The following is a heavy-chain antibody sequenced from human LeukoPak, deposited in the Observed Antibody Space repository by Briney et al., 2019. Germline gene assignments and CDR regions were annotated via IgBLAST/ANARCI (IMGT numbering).Heavy chain of an antibody. V-gene: IGHV3-48*03. CDR3: ARGRRLWFGETHDAFDM. CDR2: ISSSGGSI. CDR1: GFIFGEYE. Sequence: GGSLRLSCAASGFIFGEYEMNWVRQAPGKGLEWVSYISSSGGSIYNADSVRGRFTISRNNGKNSLYLQMNSLRAEDTAVYYCARGRRLWFGETHDAFDMWGVGAMVTVSS. J-gene: IGHJ3*02. D-gene: IGHD3-10*01.